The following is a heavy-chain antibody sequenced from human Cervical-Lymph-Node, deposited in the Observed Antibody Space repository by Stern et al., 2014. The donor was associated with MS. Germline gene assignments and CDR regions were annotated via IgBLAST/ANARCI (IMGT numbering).Heavy chain of an antibody. CDR2: ISADSGNT. CDR1: GYTFTTYG. J-gene: IGHJ4*02. D-gene: IGHD2-8*01. CDR3: ARDKMHAFDY. Sequence: QMQLVQYGTEVKKPGASVLVSCKASGYTFTTYGITWVRQAPGQGLEWMGWISADSGNTKYAQKVQDRVTMTRDTTKSAGYMEVRSLRSEDTAVYYCARDKMHAFDYWGQGTQVTVPS. V-gene: IGHV1-18*01.